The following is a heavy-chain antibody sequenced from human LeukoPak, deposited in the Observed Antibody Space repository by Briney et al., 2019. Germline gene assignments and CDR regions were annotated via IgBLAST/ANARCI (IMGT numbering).Heavy chain of an antibody. CDR3: ARGRYGGAIDI. D-gene: IGHD5-18*01. CDR1: SFTFSSIW. J-gene: IGHJ3*02. Sequence: PGGSLRLSCAASSFTFSSIWMNWVRQAPGKGLEWVANTKQDGSEKDYVDAVKGRFTISRDNAKASLYLHMHSLRAEDTAVYCCARGRYGGAIDIWGQGTMVTVSS. V-gene: IGHV3-7*01. CDR2: TKQDGSEK.